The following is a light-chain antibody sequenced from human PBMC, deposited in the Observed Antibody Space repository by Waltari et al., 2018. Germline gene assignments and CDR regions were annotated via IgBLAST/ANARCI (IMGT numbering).Light chain of an antibody. CDR3: QQYNSYPWT. CDR2: KAT. Sequence: DIQMTQSPSTLSASVGDTFTITCRASQTISSWLAWYQQKPGRAPKLLIYKATTLEGGVPPRFSGSGSGTEFTLTISSLQPDDFATYYCQQYNSYPWTFGQGTKVEVK. CDR1: QTISSW. V-gene: IGKV1-5*03. J-gene: IGKJ1*01.